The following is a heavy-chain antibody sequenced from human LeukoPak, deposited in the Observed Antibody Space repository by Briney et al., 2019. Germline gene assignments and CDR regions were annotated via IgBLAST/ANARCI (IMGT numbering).Heavy chain of an antibody. CDR1: GYTLTELS. D-gene: IGHD3-9*01. J-gene: IGHJ3*02. V-gene: IGHV1-24*01. Sequence: GASVKVSCKVSGYTLTELSMHWVRQAPGKGLEWMGGFDPEDGETIYAQKFQGRVTMTEDTSTDTAYMELSSLRSEDTAVYYCATEGVLTGSMIAFDIRAKGQWSPSLQ. CDR2: FDPEDGET. CDR3: ATEGVLTGSMIAFDI.